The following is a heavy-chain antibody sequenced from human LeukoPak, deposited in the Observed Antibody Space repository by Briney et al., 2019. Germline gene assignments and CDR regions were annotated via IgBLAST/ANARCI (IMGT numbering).Heavy chain of an antibody. CDR1: GGSVSSSSYY. V-gene: IGHV4-39*07. D-gene: IGHD6-13*01. J-gene: IGHJ5*02. CDR2: IYYSGST. CDR3: ARPFRRNYSSSWPLNWFDP. Sequence: SETLSLTCTVSGGSVSSSSYYWGWIRQPPGKGLEWIGSIYYSGSTYYNPSLKSRVTISVDTSKNQFSLKLSSVTAADTAVYYCARPFRRNYSSSWPLNWFDPWGQGTLVTVSS.